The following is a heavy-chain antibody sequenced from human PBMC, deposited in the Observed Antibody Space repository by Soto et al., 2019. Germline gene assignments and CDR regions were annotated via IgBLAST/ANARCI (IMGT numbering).Heavy chain of an antibody. Sequence: GGSLRLSCAASGFTFSSYGMHWVRQAPGKGLEWVAVIWYDGSNKYYADSVKGRFTISRDNSKNTLYLQMNSLRAEDTAVYYCARNLRYFDWLLPQATDYGMDVWGQGTTVTVSS. CDR2: IWYDGSNK. J-gene: IGHJ6*02. V-gene: IGHV3-33*01. D-gene: IGHD3-9*01. CDR3: ARNLRYFDWLLPQATDYGMDV. CDR1: GFTFSSYG.